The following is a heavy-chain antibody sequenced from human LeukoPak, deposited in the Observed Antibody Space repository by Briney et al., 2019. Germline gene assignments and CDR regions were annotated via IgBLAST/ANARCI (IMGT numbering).Heavy chain of an antibody. CDR2: IYYSGST. CDR3: ARRRRYLFDY. J-gene: IGHJ4*02. Sequence: SETLSLTCTVSGGSIISSSYYWGWIRQHPGKGLEWIGNIYYSGSTYYNPSLKSRVTISVDMSKNQFSLKLSSVTAADTAVFYCARRRRYLFDYWGQGTLVTVSS. V-gene: IGHV4-31*03. D-gene: IGHD1-26*01. CDR1: GGSIISSSYY.